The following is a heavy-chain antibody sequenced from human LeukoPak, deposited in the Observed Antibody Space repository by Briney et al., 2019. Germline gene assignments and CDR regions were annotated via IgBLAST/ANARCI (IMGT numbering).Heavy chain of an antibody. J-gene: IGHJ4*02. D-gene: IGHD6-13*01. V-gene: IGHV4-59*01. CDR1: GGSFSGYY. Sequence: SETLSLTCAVYGGSFSGYYWSWIRQPPGKGLEWIGYIYYSGSSNYNPSLKSRVTISVDTSKNQFSLKLSSVTAADTAVYYCARDPLSIAAAGTDYWGQGTLATVSS. CDR2: IYYSGSS. CDR3: ARDPLSIAAAGTDY.